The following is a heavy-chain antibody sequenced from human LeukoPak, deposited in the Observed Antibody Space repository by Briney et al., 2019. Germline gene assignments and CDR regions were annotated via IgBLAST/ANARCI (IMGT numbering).Heavy chain of an antibody. Sequence: GASVKVSCKASGYTFTSYAMHWVRQAPGQRLEWMGWINAGNGKTRYSQKFQGRVTITRDTSASTAYMELSSLRSEDTAVYYCAREGTNYYGMDVWGQGTTVTVSS. CDR3: AREGTNYYGMDV. J-gene: IGHJ6*02. CDR2: INAGNGKT. D-gene: IGHD1-14*01. V-gene: IGHV1-3*01. CDR1: GYTFTSYA.